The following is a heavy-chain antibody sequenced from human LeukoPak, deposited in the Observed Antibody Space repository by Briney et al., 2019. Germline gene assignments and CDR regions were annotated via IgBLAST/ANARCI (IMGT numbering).Heavy chain of an antibody. J-gene: IGHJ3*02. CDR3: ARDQRVAPRGLWGVHSPRSNAFDI. D-gene: IGHD6-6*01. Sequence: PGGSLRLSCAASGFTFSSYSMNWVRQAPGKGLEWVSSISSSSSYIYYADSVKGRFTISRDNAKNSLYLQMNSLRAEDTAVYYCARDQRVAPRGLWGVHSPRSNAFDIWGQGTMVTVSS. CDR1: GFTFSSYS. V-gene: IGHV3-21*01. CDR2: ISSSSSYI.